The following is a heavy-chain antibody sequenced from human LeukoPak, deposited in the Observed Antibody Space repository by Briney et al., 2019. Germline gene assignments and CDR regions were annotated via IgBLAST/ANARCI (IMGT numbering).Heavy chain of an antibody. CDR3: ARDKQLDWAHYFYFYMDV. CDR2: INPASGGT. V-gene: IGHV1-2*02. Sequence: GASLKVSCKASGYTFTGYYMPWVRQAPGHRREWRGWINPASGGTKYAPKCQGRVTMTRDTSINTAYVELSRLRSDDTAVYYCARDKQLDWAHYFYFYMDVWGKGTTVTVSS. J-gene: IGHJ6*03. D-gene: IGHD1-1*01. CDR1: GYTFTGYY.